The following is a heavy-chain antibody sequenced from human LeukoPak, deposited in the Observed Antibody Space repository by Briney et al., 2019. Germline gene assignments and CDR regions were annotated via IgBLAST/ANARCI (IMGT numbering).Heavy chain of an antibody. J-gene: IGHJ5*02. V-gene: IGHV1-69*13. Sequence: GASVKVSCKASGGTFSSYAISWVRQAPGQGLEWMGGIIPRFGTANYAQKFQGRVTITADESTSTAYMELSSLRSEDTAVYYCARDRPGRYCSSPSCYTASPFDPWGQGTLVTVSS. D-gene: IGHD2-2*02. CDR2: IIPRFGTA. CDR3: ARDRPGRYCSSPSCYTASPFDP. CDR1: GGTFSSYA.